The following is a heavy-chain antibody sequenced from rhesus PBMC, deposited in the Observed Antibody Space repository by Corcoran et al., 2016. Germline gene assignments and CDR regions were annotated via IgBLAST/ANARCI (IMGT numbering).Heavy chain of an antibody. D-gene: IGHD4-17*01. CDR3: ARRRLWFDY. CDR1: GYTFPSYY. Sequence: QVQLVQSGAEVKKPGASVKLSCKASGYTFPSYYITWVRPAPEQVLDWMGWINPSNGNTGYAQKFQGRVTMTRDTSTSTAYMELNSLRSEDTAVYYCARRRLWFDYWGQGVLVTVSS. J-gene: IGHJ4*01. V-gene: IGHV1S9*01. CDR2: INPSNGNT.